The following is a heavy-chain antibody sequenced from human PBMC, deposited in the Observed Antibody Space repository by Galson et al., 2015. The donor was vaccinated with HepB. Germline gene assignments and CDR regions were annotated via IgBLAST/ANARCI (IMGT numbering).Heavy chain of an antibody. V-gene: IGHV3-30*18. CDR1: GFTFSSYG. D-gene: IGHD5-18*01. J-gene: IGHJ4*02. Sequence: SLRLSCAASGFTFSSYGMHWVRQAPGKGLEWVAVISYDGSNKYYADSVKGRFTISRDNSKNTLYLQMNSLRAEDTAVYYCAKDRYSYGDYYFDYWGQGTLVTVSS. CDR2: ISYDGSNK. CDR3: AKDRYSYGDYYFDY.